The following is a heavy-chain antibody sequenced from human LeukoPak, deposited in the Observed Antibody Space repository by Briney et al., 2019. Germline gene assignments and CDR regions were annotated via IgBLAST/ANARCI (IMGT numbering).Heavy chain of an antibody. D-gene: IGHD3-3*01. CDR1: GFTFSSYS. CDR3: ARDGAVDYDFWSGHTYYFDY. V-gene: IGHV3-48*01. J-gene: IGHJ4*02. Sequence: GGSLRLSCAASGFTFSSYSMNWVRQAPGKGLEWVSYISSSSSTIYYADSVKGRFTISRDNDKNSLYLQMNSLRAEDTAVYYCARDGAVDYDFWSGHTYYFDYWGQGTLVTVSS. CDR2: ISSSSSTI.